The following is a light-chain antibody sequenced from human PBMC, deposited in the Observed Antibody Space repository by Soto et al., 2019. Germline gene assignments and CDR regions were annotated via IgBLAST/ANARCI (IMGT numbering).Light chain of an antibody. V-gene: IGKV3-20*01. CDR3: HHYRSSPPLI. Sequence: EIVLTQSPGTLSLSPGERATLSCRASQSASSNYLAWYQQKPGQAPRLLIYAASTRATGIPDRFSGSGSGKDFTLTISRLEPDDFAVYYCHHYRSSPPLIFGGGTKVEIQ. CDR1: QSASSNY. J-gene: IGKJ4*01. CDR2: AAS.